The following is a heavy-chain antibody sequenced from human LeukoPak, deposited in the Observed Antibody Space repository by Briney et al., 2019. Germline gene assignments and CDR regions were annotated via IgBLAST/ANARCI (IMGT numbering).Heavy chain of an antibody. CDR2: INPKSGGT. V-gene: IGHV1-2*02. CDR1: GYNFNDYY. CDR3: AIDSGLGPTCDPFYH. Sequence: ASVTVSYKASGYNFNDYYIHWVRQAPGQGLEWMGWINPKSGGTNYAQKFRGRVTMTRDTSISTASMELSGLRSDDTAVYYCAIDSGLGPTCDPFYHWGQGILVTVSS. J-gene: IGHJ5*02. D-gene: IGHD1-26*01.